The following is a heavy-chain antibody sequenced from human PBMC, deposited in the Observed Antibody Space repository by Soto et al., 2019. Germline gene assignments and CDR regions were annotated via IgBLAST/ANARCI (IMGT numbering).Heavy chain of an antibody. CDR2: IYYSGST. CDR3: AGPHRSGWSLDGMDV. V-gene: IGHV4-59*08. Sequence: SETLSLTCTVSGGSISGYYWSWIRQPPGKGLEWIGYIYYSGSTQYNPSLKSRVTISVDTSKDQFSLKLRSVTAADTAVYYCAGPHRSGWSLDGMDVWGQGTTVTVSS. CDR1: GGSISGYY. D-gene: IGHD6-19*01. J-gene: IGHJ6*02.